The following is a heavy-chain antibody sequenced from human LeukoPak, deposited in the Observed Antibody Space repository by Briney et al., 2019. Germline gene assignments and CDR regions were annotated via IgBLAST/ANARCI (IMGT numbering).Heavy chain of an antibody. CDR1: GFTFSSYV. Sequence: GGSLRLSCVASGFTFSSYVMHWVRQAPGKGLEWVAVISHDGNNKYYGDSVKGRFTISRDNSKNTLYLQMNSLRAEDTAVYYCARPPSSGSYFYYFDYWGQGTLVTVSS. J-gene: IGHJ4*02. D-gene: IGHD1-26*01. V-gene: IGHV3-30-3*01. CDR3: ARPPSSGSYFYYFDY. CDR2: ISHDGNNK.